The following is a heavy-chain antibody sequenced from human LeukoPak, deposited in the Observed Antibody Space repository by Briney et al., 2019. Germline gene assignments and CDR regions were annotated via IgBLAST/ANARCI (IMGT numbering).Heavy chain of an antibody. J-gene: IGHJ4*02. V-gene: IGHV4-59*01. Sequence: SETLSLTCTVSGGSISSYYWSWIRQPPGKGLEWIGYIYYSGSTNYNPSLKSRVTISVDTSKNQFSLKLSSVTAADTAVYYCARGRYDFWSGYYVDYWGQGTLVTVSS. CDR3: ARGRYDFWSGYYVDY. CDR2: IYYSGST. CDR1: GGSISSYY. D-gene: IGHD3-3*01.